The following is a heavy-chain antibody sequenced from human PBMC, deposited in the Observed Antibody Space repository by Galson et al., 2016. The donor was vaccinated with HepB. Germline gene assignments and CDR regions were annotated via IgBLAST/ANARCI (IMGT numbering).Heavy chain of an antibody. CDR2: ISYDGTYQ. V-gene: IGHV3-30*04. CDR3: TKDVGPIFYDY. CDR1: GYRFSGQA. J-gene: IGHJ4*02. Sequence: SLRLSCAASGYRFSGQAMHWVRQAPGKGLEWVAVISYDGTYQLYADSVRGRFTISRDNFNNTLYLQMNSLRTEDTAVYHCTKDVGPIFYDYWGQETLVTVSS. D-gene: IGHD1-26*01.